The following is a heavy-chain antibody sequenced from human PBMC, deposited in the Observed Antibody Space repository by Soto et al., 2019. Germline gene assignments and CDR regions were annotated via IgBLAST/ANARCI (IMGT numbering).Heavy chain of an antibody. V-gene: IGHV4-59*01. D-gene: IGHD2-8*01. CDR2: IYQSRTT. J-gene: IGHJ4*02. Sequence: PSETLSLTCAVYGGSFSGYYWSWIRQPPGKGLEWIGYIYQSRTTNYNPSLKSRVTIAVDTPRNQFSLRLSSVTAADTAVYYCAGGRGVSGLFDYWGQGTLVTVSS. CDR1: GGSFSGYY. CDR3: AGGRGVSGLFDY.